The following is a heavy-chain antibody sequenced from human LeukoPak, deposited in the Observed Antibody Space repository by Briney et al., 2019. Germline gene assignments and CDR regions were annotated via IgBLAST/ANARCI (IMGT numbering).Heavy chain of an antibody. D-gene: IGHD6-19*01. CDR2: IIPILGIA. Sequence: ASVKVSCKASGGTFSSYAISWVRQAPGQGLEWMGRIIPILGIANYAQKFQGRVTITADKSTSTAYMELSSLRSEDTAVYYCARDRVAGTSYFDYWGQGTLVTVSS. J-gene: IGHJ4*02. CDR1: GGTFSSYA. V-gene: IGHV1-69*04. CDR3: ARDRVAGTSYFDY.